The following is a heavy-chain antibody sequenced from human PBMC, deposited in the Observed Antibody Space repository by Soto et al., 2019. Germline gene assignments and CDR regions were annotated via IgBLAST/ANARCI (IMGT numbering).Heavy chain of an antibody. J-gene: IGHJ6*02. D-gene: IGHD3-22*01. Sequence: QVQLVQSGAEVKKPGSSVKVSCKASGGTLSNSAISWVRQAPGQGLEWMGGIIPVFGIVNYAQNFQGRVTITADESTSTAYMALSRVRSEDTAVYYCARGRIVVVGRRAYYGMDVWGQGTTVTVSS. V-gene: IGHV1-69*01. CDR3: ARGRIVVVGRRAYYGMDV. CDR2: IIPVFGIV. CDR1: GGTLSNSA.